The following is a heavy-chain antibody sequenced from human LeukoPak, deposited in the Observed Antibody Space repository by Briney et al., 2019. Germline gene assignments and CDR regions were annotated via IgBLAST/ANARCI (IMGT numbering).Heavy chain of an antibody. D-gene: IGHD1-7*01. CDR3: ASRAGKPGNTPWCFDY. CDR1: GFTFTNYW. J-gene: IGHJ4*02. CDR2: IRQDGSET. Sequence: GGSLRLSCAASGFTFTNYWMTWVRQAPGKGPECVANIRQDGSETNYVDSVRGRFTIARDNTKNSLYLQMTSLRGEDTAVYYCASRAGKPGNTPWCFDYWGQGALVTLSS. V-gene: IGHV3-7*01.